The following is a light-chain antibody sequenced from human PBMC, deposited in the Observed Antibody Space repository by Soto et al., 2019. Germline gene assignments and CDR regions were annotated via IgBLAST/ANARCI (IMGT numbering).Light chain of an antibody. CDR3: GSITRSSTSV. CDR2: DVT. V-gene: IGLV2-14*01. CDR1: SSDVGGFEY. Sequence: QSVLRQPASVSGSPGQSITISCTGTSSDVGGFEYVSWYQHQPGKAPKLIIYDVTKRPSGVSNRFSGSKSGNTASLTISAIQAEDEGDYYCGSITRSSTSVFGTGTKVTVL. J-gene: IGLJ1*01.